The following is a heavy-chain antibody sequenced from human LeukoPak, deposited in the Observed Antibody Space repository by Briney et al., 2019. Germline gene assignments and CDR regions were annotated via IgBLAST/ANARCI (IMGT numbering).Heavy chain of an antibody. CDR1: GLTFSGYV. Sequence: GGSLRLSCAASGLTFSGYVMSWARQAPGKGLEWVAAISANGGRTYYTESVKGHFTISRDNSKNTLYLQMNSLRAEDTAVYYCTRESGSGNYYYDYWGQGTLVTVSS. CDR3: TRESGSGNYYYDY. D-gene: IGHD3-10*01. J-gene: IGHJ4*02. CDR2: ISANGGRT. V-gene: IGHV3-23*01.